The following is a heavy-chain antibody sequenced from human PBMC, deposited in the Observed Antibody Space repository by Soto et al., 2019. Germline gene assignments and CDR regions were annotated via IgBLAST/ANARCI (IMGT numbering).Heavy chain of an antibody. CDR1: GGTFSSYA. Sequence: ASVKVSCKASGGTFSSYAISWVRQAPGQGLEWMGGIVPIFGTANYAQKFQGRVTITADESTSTAYMELSSLRSEDTAVYYCAKMTLDYYGSGSQDYSYYGMDVWGQGTTVTVSS. CDR3: AKMTLDYYGSGSQDYSYYGMDV. V-gene: IGHV1-69*13. D-gene: IGHD3-10*01. J-gene: IGHJ6*02. CDR2: IVPIFGTA.